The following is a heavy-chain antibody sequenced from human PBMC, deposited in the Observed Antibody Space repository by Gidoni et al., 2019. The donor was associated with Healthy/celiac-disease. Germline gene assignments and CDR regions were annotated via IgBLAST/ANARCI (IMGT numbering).Heavy chain of an antibody. Sequence: EVQLLESGGGLVQPGGSLRLSCAASGFTFSSYAMSLVRQAPGKGLEWVSAISGSGGSTYYADSVKGRFTISRDNSKNTLYLQMNSLRAEDTAVYYCAKEGPCITGTTIYCYYYYGMDVWGQGTTVTVSS. J-gene: IGHJ6*02. V-gene: IGHV3-23*01. CDR3: AKEGPCITGTTIYCYYYYGMDV. CDR2: ISGSGGST. D-gene: IGHD1-7*01. CDR1: GFTFSSYA.